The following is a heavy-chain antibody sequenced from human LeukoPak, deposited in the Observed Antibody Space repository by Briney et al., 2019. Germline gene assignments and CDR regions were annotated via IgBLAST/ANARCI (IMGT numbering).Heavy chain of an antibody. J-gene: IGHJ6*02. Sequence: GGSLRLSCAASGFTFSSYSMNWVRQAPGKGLEWVSSISSSSSYIYYADSVKGRFTISRDNAKNSLYLQMNSLRAEDTAVYYCARGLEVPHYCYYYGMDVWGQGTTVTVSS. CDR1: GFTFSSYS. CDR3: ARGLEVPHYCYYYGMDV. D-gene: IGHD1-1*01. V-gene: IGHV3-21*01. CDR2: ISSSSSYI.